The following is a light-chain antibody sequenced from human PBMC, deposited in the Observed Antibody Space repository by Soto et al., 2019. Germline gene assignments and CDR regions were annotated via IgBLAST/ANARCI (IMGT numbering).Light chain of an antibody. Sequence: EIVLTQSPATLSLSPGERATLSCRASQSVSSYLAWYQQKPGQAPRLLIYDASNRATGIPARFSGSGSGTDFTLTINSLEPEDLGSFYCQQTFNSPITFGQGTRLEIK. V-gene: IGKV3-11*01. J-gene: IGKJ5*01. CDR2: DAS. CDR3: QQTFNSPIT. CDR1: QSVSSY.